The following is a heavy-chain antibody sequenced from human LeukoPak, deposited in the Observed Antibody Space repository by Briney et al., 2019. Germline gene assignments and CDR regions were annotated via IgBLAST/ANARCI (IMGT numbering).Heavy chain of an antibody. Sequence: PSETLSLTCTVSGGSISSHYWSWIRQPPGKGLEWIGYIYYSGSTNYNPSLKSRVTISVDTSKNQFSLKLSSVTAADTAVYYCARASPNYYDSSGYYFATSPPAFDIWGQGTMVTVSS. CDR1: GGSISSHY. V-gene: IGHV4-59*11. J-gene: IGHJ3*02. D-gene: IGHD3-22*01. CDR3: ARASPNYYDSSGYYFATSPPAFDI. CDR2: IYYSGST.